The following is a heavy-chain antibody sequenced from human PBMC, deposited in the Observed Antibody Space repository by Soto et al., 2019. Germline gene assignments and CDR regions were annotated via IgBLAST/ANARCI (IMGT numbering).Heavy chain of an antibody. CDR1: GYTFTSYA. J-gene: IGHJ4*02. D-gene: IGHD2-2*01. Sequence: GASVKVSCKASGYTFTSYAMQWVRQAPGQSLEWMGWINAGNGNTKYSQKFQGRVTITRDTSASTAYMELSSLRSEDTAVYYCARASDCSSTSCYRPMDNWGQGPLVTVPS. V-gene: IGHV1-3*01. CDR3: ARASDCSSTSCYRPMDN. CDR2: INAGNGNT.